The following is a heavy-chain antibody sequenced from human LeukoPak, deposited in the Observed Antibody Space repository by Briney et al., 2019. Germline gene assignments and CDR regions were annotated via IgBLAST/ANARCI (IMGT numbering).Heavy chain of an antibody. J-gene: IGHJ4*02. D-gene: IGHD2-2*01. CDR1: GFTFSSYP. V-gene: IGHV3-23*01. CDR2: LSGSGGST. Sequence: TGGSLRLSCAASGFTFSSYPLSWVRQAPGKGLEWVSTLSGSGGSTNYADSVKGRFTISRDNSKNTLYLQMYSLRAEDTAVYYCAKGRLVPAALLDYWGQGTLVTVSS. CDR3: AKGRLVPAALLDY.